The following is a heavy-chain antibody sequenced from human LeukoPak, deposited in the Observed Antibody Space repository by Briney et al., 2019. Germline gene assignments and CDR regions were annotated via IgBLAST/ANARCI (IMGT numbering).Heavy chain of an antibody. Sequence: GGSLRLSCAASGFTFSSYAMHWVRQAPGKGLEWVAVISYDGSNKYYADSVKGRFTISRDNSKNTLYLQMNSLRAEDTAVYYCAKDAGSRRYCSGGSCYSAYDYWGQGTLVTVSS. CDR1: GFTFSSYA. CDR3: AKDAGSRRYCSGGSCYSAYDY. V-gene: IGHV3-30*07. CDR2: ISYDGSNK. J-gene: IGHJ4*02. D-gene: IGHD2-15*01.